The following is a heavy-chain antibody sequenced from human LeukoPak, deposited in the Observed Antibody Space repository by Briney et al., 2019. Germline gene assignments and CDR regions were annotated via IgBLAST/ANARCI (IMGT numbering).Heavy chain of an antibody. CDR3: ARATTYYYGTDV. D-gene: IGHD1-1*01. V-gene: IGHV4-34*01. J-gene: IGHJ6*02. Sequence: SETLSLTCAVYGGSFSGYYWSWIRQPPGRGLEWIGEINHSGSTNYNPSLKSRVTISVDTSKNQFSLKLSSVTAADTAVYYCARATTYYYGTDVWGQGTTVTVSS. CDR2: INHSGST. CDR1: GGSFSGYY.